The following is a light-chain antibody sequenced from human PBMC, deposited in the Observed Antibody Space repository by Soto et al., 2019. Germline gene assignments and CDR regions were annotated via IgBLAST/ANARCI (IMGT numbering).Light chain of an antibody. CDR2: AAS. CDR1: QRISSY. CDR3: RQINSTPQT. V-gene: IGKV1-39*01. Sequence: DIQMTQSPSSLSASVGDRVTITCRASQRISSYLNWYQQKPGKAPKLLIYAASTLQSGVPSRFSGSGVGTDFSLTISSPQPENFPTYYGRQINSTPQTFGQGTKV. J-gene: IGKJ1*01.